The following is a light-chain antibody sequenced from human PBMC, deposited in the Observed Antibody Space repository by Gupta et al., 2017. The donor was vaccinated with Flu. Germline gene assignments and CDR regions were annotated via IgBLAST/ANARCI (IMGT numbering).Light chain of an antibody. CDR2: KAS. CDR3: QQYNRYSWT. Sequence: PSTLSASVGDRVTITCRASQSISSWLAWYQQKPGKAPKLLIYKASSLESGVPSRFSGSGSGTEFTLTISSLQPDDFATYYCQQYNRYSWTFGQGTKVETK. CDR1: QSISSW. V-gene: IGKV1-5*03. J-gene: IGKJ1*01.